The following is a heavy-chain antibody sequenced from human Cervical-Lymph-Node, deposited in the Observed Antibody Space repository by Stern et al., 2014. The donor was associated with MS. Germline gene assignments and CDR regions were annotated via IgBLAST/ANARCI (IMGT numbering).Heavy chain of an antibody. J-gene: IGHJ4*02. Sequence: VQLVESGGGVVQPGRSLRLSCAASGLTFRNYGMHWVRRAPGKGLEWVAVIWYDGSNKYYADSVKGRFTISRDNSRNTLYLQMNNLRAEDTAVYYCASQRSVGTKYYFDYWGQGTLVTVSS. V-gene: IGHV3-33*01. D-gene: IGHD1-26*01. CDR2: IWYDGSNK. CDR3: ASQRSVGTKYYFDY. CDR1: GLTFRNYG.